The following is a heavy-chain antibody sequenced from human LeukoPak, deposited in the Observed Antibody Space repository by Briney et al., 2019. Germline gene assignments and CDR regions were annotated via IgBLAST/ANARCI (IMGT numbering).Heavy chain of an antibody. V-gene: IGHV4-4*02. Sequence: PSGTLSLTCAVSGGSISSSNWWSWVRQPPGKGLEWIGEIYHSGSTNYNPSLKSRVTISVDKSKNQFSLKLSSVTAADTAVYYCARDPDSSDHYGMDVWGQGTTVTVSS. D-gene: IGHD3-22*01. CDR2: IYHSGST. J-gene: IGHJ6*02. CDR3: ARDPDSSDHYGMDV. CDR1: GGSISSSNW.